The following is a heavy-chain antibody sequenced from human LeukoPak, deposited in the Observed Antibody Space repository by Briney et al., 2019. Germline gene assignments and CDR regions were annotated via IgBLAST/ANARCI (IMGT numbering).Heavy chain of an antibody. Sequence: TSETLSLTCTVSGGSISSGGYYWSWIRQHPGKGLEWIGYIYYSGSTYYNPSLKSRVTISVDTSKNQFSLKLSSVTAADTAVYYCASTPTKTVVAATGYNWFDPWGQGTLVTVSS. J-gene: IGHJ5*02. CDR1: GGSISSGGYY. CDR3: ASTPTKTVVAATGYNWFDP. D-gene: IGHD2-15*01. CDR2: IYYSGST. V-gene: IGHV4-31*03.